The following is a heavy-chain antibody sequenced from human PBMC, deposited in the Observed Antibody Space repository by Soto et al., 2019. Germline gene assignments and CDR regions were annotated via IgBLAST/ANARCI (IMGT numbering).Heavy chain of an antibody. D-gene: IGHD6-19*01. J-gene: IGHJ4*02. CDR2: IYHSGST. CDR3: ARAHRLAVAGAFDY. Sequence: SETLSLTCTVSGGSISSGGYSWSWIRQPPGKGLEWIGYIYHSGSTYYNPSLKSRVTISVDRSKNQFSLKLSSVTAADTAVYYCARAHRLAVAGAFDYWGLGTLVTVSS. CDR1: GGSISSGGYS. V-gene: IGHV4-30-2*01.